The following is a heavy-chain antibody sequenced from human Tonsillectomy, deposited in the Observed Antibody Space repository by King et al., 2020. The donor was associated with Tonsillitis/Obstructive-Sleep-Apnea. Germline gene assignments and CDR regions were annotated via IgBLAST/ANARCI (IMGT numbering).Heavy chain of an antibody. Sequence: QVQLQESGPGLVKPSGTLSLTCAVSGGSLNSSDWWSWVRQPPGKGLEWIGEVYHRGSTSYTPSLSGRVTISVDKSKNQFSLRLRSVTAADTAVYYCTRASSSGWPGGDYFEYWGQGALVAVSS. V-gene: IGHV4-4*02. D-gene: IGHD6-19*01. J-gene: IGHJ4*02. CDR3: TRASSSGWPGGDYFEY. CDR1: GGSLNSSDW. CDR2: VYHRGST.